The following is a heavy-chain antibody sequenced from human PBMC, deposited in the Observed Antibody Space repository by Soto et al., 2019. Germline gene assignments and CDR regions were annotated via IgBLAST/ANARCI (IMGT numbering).Heavy chain of an antibody. CDR2: VTNTGETT. J-gene: IGHJ4*02. D-gene: IGHD3-16*01. CDR1: AFTFSSSA. Sequence: EVQPLESGGGLVRPGGSLRLSCAASAFTFSSSAMTWVRQAPGKGLEWVSTVTNTGETTFYADSVKGRFTISRDDSKSTVYLQMSGLRAEDSAVYYCVKGGWGTVVDYWGQGTLVTVSS. V-gene: IGHV3-23*01. CDR3: VKGGWGTVVDY.